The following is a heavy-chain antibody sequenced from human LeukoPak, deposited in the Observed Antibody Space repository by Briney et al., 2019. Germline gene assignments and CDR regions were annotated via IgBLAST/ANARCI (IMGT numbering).Heavy chain of an antibody. J-gene: IGHJ4*02. Sequence: GGSLRLSCAASGFTFSGYAMTWVRQAPGKGLEWVSGISYSGGSTYYADSVKGRFTISRDNSKNTLYLQMNSLRAEDTAIYYCAKDQYSSGLYDFEYWGQGTLVTVSS. CDR2: ISYSGGST. V-gene: IGHV3-23*01. CDR3: AKDQYSSGLYDFEY. CDR1: GFTFSGYA. D-gene: IGHD6-19*01.